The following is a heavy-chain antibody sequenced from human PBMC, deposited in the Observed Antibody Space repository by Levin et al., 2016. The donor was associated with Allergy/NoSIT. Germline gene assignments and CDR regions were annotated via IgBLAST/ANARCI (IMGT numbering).Heavy chain of an antibody. J-gene: IGHJ4*02. V-gene: IGHV1-3*01. CDR2: INGGNGYT. Sequence: WVRQAPGQRPEWMGWINGGNGYTKYSQNFQGKVTITRDTSASTAYMELSSLRSEDSAVYYCAKLHIYDSSGYSDWGQGTLVTVSS. D-gene: IGHD3-22*01. CDR3: AKLHIYDSSGYSD.